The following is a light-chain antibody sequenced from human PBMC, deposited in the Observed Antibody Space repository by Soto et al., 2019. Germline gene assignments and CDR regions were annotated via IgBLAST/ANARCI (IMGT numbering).Light chain of an antibody. CDR3: MQALQTPRT. V-gene: IGKV2-28*01. J-gene: IGKJ1*01. Sequence: EIVMTQSPLSLTVTPGEPASISCKSSQSLQHNNGNTLLDWYMQKPGQSPQLLIYLASRRAPWATDRVSGSGSGTDFTLRISTVEADDAAIYYCMQALQTPRTFVQGTKLAI. CDR2: LAS. CDR1: QSLQHNNGNTL.